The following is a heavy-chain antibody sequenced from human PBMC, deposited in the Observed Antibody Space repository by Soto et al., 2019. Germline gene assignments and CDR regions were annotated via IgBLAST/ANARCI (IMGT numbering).Heavy chain of an antibody. CDR3: ARALILTGYYIHDAFDI. D-gene: IGHD3-9*01. V-gene: IGHV4-34*01. Sequence: TLSLTCAVYGGSFSGYDWTWIRQPPGTGLEWIGEINHSGSTNYNPSLKSRVTISVDTSKNQFSLKLSSVTAADTAVYYCARALILTGYYIHDAFDIWGQGTMVTVSS. J-gene: IGHJ3*02. CDR1: GGSFSGYD. CDR2: INHSGST.